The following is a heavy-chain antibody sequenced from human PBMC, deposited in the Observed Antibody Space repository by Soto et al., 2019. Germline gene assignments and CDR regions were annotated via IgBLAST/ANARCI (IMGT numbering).Heavy chain of an antibody. V-gene: IGHV3-23*01. D-gene: IGHD3-3*01. CDR2: IGGSGGST. CDR1: GFTFSSYA. Sequence: PGGSLRLSCAASGFTFSSYAMSWVRQAPGKGLEWVSAIGGSGGSTYYADSVKGRFTISRDNSKNTLYLQMNSLRAEDTAVYYCAKRADLRFLEWLLVNWFDPWGQGTLVTVSS. CDR3: AKRADLRFLEWLLVNWFDP. J-gene: IGHJ5*02.